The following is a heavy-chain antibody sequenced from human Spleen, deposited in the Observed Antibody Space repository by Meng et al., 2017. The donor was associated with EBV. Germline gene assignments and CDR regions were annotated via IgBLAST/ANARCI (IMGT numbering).Heavy chain of an antibody. V-gene: IGHV3-30-3*01. CDR3: ARGPDYYASGDFDY. Sequence: LRRGRVGEGWVQYGSHTDLPGAAAGITFSSFPMLWVRQAPGKGLEWVALISFDGSNKYYADSVKGRFTISRDNSKNTLYLEMNSLRLEDTAVYYCARGPDYYASGDFDYWGQGTLVTVSS. CDR2: ISFDGSNK. D-gene: IGHD3-10*01. CDR1: GITFSSFP. J-gene: IGHJ4*02.